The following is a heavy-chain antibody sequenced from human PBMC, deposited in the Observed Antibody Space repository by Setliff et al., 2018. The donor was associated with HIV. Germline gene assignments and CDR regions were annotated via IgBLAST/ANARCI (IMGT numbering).Heavy chain of an antibody. CDR2: IIPAFGRA. Sequence: GASVKVSCKASGDTLSIHPISWVRQAPGRGLDWMGGIIPAFGRANYAQKFQGRVTITTDESTTTVFMELTGLRSEDTAVYYCARDMDGRRGITAESPRWGQGTLVTVSS. CDR1: GDTLSIHP. V-gene: IGHV1-69*05. J-gene: IGHJ4*02. CDR3: ARDMDGRRGITAESPR. D-gene: IGHD3-16*01.